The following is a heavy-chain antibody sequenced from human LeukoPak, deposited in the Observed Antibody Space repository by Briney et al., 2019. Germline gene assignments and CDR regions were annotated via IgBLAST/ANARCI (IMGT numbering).Heavy chain of an antibody. CDR1: VGSFSGYY. CDR2: INHSGST. D-gene: IGHD2-2*01. Sequence: SETLSLTRAVYVGSFSGYYWSWIRQPPGRGREWIGEINHSGSTNYNPSLKSRVTISVDTSKNQFSLKLSSVTAADTAVYYCASLVVVPAARKGPFDYWGQGTLVTVSS. J-gene: IGHJ4*02. CDR3: ASLVVVPAARKGPFDY. V-gene: IGHV4-34*01.